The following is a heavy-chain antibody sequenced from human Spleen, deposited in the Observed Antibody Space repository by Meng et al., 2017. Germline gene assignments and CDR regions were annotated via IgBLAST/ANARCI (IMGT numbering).Heavy chain of an antibody. Sequence: GESLKISCAASGFTFSSYSMNWVRQAPGKGLEWVSYIGGSGSSIYYADSVKGRFTISRDNAKNSLYLQMNSLRAEDTAVYYCARDRGYCSGGSCEGDYWGQGTLVTVSS. D-gene: IGHD2-15*01. J-gene: IGHJ4*02. CDR3: ARDRGYCSGGSCEGDY. V-gene: IGHV3-48*04. CDR2: IGGSGSSI. CDR1: GFTFSSYS.